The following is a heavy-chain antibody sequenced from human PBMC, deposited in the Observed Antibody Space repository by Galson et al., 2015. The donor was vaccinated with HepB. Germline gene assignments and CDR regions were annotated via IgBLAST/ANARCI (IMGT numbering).Heavy chain of an antibody. V-gene: IGHV3-74*01. J-gene: IGHJ4*02. D-gene: IGHD3-16*01. Sequence: SLRLSCAASGFTFSSYGMHWVRQAPGKGLVWVSHISSDGTSTTYADSVKGRFTISRDYAKNTLYPQMNSLGAEDTAVYYCTRDPPGEEFNYWGQGTLVTVSS. CDR3: TRDPPGEEFNY. CDR2: ISSDGTST. CDR1: GFTFSSYG.